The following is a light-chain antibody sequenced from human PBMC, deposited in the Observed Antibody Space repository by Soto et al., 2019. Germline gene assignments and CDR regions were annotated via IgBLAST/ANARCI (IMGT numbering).Light chain of an antibody. CDR2: GAS. Sequence: EIVMTQSPATLSVSPGERATLSCRASQSVSSTLAWYQQKPGQAPRLLIYGASIRATGIPARFSGSGSGTEFTLTISSLQSEDFAVYYCQQYNNWPRTFGQGTKVEIK. CDR3: QQYNNWPRT. CDR1: QSVSST. V-gene: IGKV3D-15*01. J-gene: IGKJ1*01.